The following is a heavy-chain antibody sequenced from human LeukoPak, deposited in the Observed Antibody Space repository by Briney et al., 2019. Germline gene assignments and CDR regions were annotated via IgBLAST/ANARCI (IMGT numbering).Heavy chain of an antibody. CDR1: GFTFSSYA. J-gene: IGHJ4*02. CDR3: ARAGSYWHYVY. CDR2: IKQDGSER. D-gene: IGHD3-10*01. Sequence: GGFLRLSCAASGFTFSSYAMSWVRQSPTKGLEWVANIKQDGSERYYVDSVKGRFTISRDNAKNSLSLQMNNLRVEDTAVYYCARAGSYWHYVYWGQGTVVTVSS. V-gene: IGHV3-7*01.